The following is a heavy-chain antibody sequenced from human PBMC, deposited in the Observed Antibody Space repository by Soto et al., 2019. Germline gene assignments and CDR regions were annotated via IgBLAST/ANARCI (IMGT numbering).Heavy chain of an antibody. CDR1: GLTFSNYG. CDR2: IWYDGSSQ. Sequence: GGSLRLSCAASGLTFSNYGMHWVRQAPGKGLEWVAVIWYDGSSQYYADSVKGRFSISRDNFKNTLYLQMNSLRAEDTAVYYCAGGMVITNYYYYGMDVWGQGTTVTVSS. J-gene: IGHJ6*02. D-gene: IGHD3-22*01. CDR3: AGGMVITNYYYYGMDV. V-gene: IGHV3-33*01.